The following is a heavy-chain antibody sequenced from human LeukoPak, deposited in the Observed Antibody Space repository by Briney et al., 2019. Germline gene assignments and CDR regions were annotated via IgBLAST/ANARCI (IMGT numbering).Heavy chain of an antibody. CDR1: GFTFSSYG. J-gene: IGHJ3*02. V-gene: IGHV3-23*01. Sequence: GALRLSCAASGFTFSSYGMSWVRQAPGKGLEWVSAISGSGGSTYYADSVKGRFTISRDNSKNTLYLQMNSLGAEDTAVYYCARGGSYLSAFDIWGQGTMVTVSS. D-gene: IGHD1-26*01. CDR2: ISGSGGST. CDR3: ARGGSYLSAFDI.